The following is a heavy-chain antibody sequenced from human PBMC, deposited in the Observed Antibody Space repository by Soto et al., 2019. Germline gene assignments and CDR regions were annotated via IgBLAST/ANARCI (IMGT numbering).Heavy chain of an antibody. Sequence: ASVKVSCKASGGTFSSYTISWVRQAPGQGLEWMGRIIPILGIANYAQKFQGRVTITADKSTSTAYMELSSLRSEDTAVYYCARDYGDYVPSSWFDPWGQGTLVTVSS. D-gene: IGHD4-17*01. CDR3: ARDYGDYVPSSWFDP. CDR1: GGTFSSYT. V-gene: IGHV1-69*04. CDR2: IIPILGIA. J-gene: IGHJ5*02.